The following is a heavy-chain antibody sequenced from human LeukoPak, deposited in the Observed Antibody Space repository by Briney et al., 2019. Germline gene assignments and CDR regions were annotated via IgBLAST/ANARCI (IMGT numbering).Heavy chain of an antibody. CDR3: ARERRGVVPTAIFDY. CDR1: GGSFSGYY. D-gene: IGHD2-2*02. V-gene: IGHV4-34*01. J-gene: IGHJ4*02. Sequence: PSETLSLTCAVYGGSFSGYYCSWIRQPPGKGLEWIGEINHSGSTNYNPSLKSRVTISVDTSKNQFSLKLSSVTAADTAVYYCARERRGVVPTAIFDYWGQGTLVTVSS. CDR2: INHSGST.